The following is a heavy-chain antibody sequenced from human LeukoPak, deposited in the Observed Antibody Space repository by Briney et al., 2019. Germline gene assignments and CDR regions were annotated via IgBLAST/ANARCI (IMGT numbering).Heavy chain of an antibody. V-gene: IGHV3-23*01. CDR2: ISGNSHIA. J-gene: IGHJ4*02. D-gene: IGHD2-8*01. CDR1: GFTFTSYA. CDR3: AKDLRIVLMVYAVRGFDY. Sequence: GGSLRLSCAASGFTFTSYAMTWVRQAPGKGLEWVSTISGNSHIAYYADSVKGRFTISRDTSKNTLYLQMNSLRAEDTAVYYCAKDLRIVLMVYAVRGFDYWGQGTLVTVSS.